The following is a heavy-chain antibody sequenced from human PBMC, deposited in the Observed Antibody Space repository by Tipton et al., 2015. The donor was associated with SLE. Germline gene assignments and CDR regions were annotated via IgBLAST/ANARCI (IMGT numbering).Heavy chain of an antibody. Sequence: PGLVKPSETLSLTCTVSGGSISSHYWSWIRQPPGKGLEWIGYIYYSGSTSYNPSLKSRVTISIDTSKNQFSLKLSSVTAADTAVYYCARNHYYDSYWYFDLWSRGTLVTVSS. J-gene: IGHJ2*01. V-gene: IGHV4-59*11. CDR3: ARNHYYDSYWYFDL. CDR2: IYYSGST. D-gene: IGHD3-22*01. CDR1: GGSISSHY.